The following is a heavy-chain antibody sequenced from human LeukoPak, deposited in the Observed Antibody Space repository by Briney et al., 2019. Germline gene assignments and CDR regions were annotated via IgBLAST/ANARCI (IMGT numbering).Heavy chain of an antibody. CDR3: AKDIMGSMPGDAFDI. Sequence: GRSLRLSCAASGFTFDDYAMHWVRQAPGKGLEWVSGISWNSGSIGYADSVKGRFTISRDNAKNSLYLQMNSLRAEDTALYYCAKDIMGSMPGDAFDIWGQGTMVTVSS. CDR2: ISWNSGSI. CDR1: GFTFDDYA. D-gene: IGHD2-8*01. V-gene: IGHV3-9*01. J-gene: IGHJ3*02.